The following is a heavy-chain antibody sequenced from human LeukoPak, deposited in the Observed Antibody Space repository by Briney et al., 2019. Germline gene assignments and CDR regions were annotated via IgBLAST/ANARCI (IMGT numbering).Heavy chain of an antibody. J-gene: IGHJ4*02. CDR1: GFTFSSYS. CDR3: VRDHQGLRDY. V-gene: IGHV3-21*01. Sequence: GGSLRLSCAASGFTFSSYSMNWVRQAPGKGLEWVSSITSSSTSIYYADSVKGRFTISRDNAKNSLYLQMNSLRAEDTAVYYCVRDHQGLRDYWGQGTLVTVSS. CDR2: ITSSSTSI.